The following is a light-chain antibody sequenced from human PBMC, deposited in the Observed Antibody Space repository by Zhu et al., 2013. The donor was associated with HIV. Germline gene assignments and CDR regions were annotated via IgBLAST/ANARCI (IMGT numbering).Light chain of an antibody. CDR1: QDIGSF. Sequence: DIQMTQSPSIVSASMRGSVTLTCRASQDIGSFLAWFHQKPGKAPDLLIYKASVLESGVSSKFRGSGSGTDFTLTISSLQPEDFATYYCQQSYSTPLTFGGGTKVEIK. CDR2: KAS. J-gene: IGKJ4*01. V-gene: IGKV1-5*03. CDR3: QQSYSTPLT.